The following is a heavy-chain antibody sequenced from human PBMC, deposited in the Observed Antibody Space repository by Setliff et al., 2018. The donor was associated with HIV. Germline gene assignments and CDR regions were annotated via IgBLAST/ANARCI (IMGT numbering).Heavy chain of an antibody. V-gene: IGHV4-59*11. CDR2: ISYSGST. CDR1: GASIRSQY. D-gene: IGHD5-18*01. CDR3: ARTRGYSYGTLAGFDY. Sequence: SETLSLTCTVSGASIRSQYWSWIRKPPGKGLEWMWYISYSGSTNYNPSLESRVAMSVDTSKQQFSLEVSSVTAADTAVYYCARTRGYSYGTLAGFDYWGRGSLVTVSS. J-gene: IGHJ4*01.